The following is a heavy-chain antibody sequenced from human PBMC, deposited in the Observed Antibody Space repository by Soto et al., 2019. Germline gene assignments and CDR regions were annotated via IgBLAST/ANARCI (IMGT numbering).Heavy chain of an antibody. J-gene: IGHJ4*02. CDR3: VRSSTIVATITRPKYFDF. Sequence: GGSLRLSCAASGFIFSDYTMNWVRQAPGKGLEWVSSISGSSRYIYYADSMKGRFTISRDNAKNSLFLQMDSLRADDTAVYYCVRSSTIVATITRPKYFDFWGQGSLVTVSS. V-gene: IGHV3-21*06. D-gene: IGHD5-12*01. CDR2: ISGSSRYI. CDR1: GFIFSDYT.